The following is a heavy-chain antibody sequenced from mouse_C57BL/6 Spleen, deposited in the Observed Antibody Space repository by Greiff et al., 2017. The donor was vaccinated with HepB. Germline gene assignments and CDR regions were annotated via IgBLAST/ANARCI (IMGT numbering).Heavy chain of an antibody. J-gene: IGHJ4*01. CDR2: ISYDGSN. Sequence: EVKLMESGPGLVKPSQSLSLTCSVTGYSITSGYYWNWIRQFLGNKLEWMGYISYDGSNNYNPSIKNRISITRDTSKNQFFLKLNSVTTEVTATYYCARCLLSRAMYYWGQGTSVTVSS. D-gene: IGHD1-1*01. V-gene: IGHV3-6*01. CDR3: ARCLLSRAMYY. CDR1: GYSITSGYY.